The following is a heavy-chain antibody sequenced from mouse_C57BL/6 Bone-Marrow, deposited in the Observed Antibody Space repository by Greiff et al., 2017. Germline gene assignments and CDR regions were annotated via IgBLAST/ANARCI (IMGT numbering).Heavy chain of an antibody. CDR2: ISAGGSYT. CDR1: GFTFSSYA. V-gene: IGHV5-4*03. D-gene: IGHD6-2*01. J-gene: IGHJ2*01. Sequence: DVKLVESGGGLVKPGGSLKLSCAASGFTFSSYAMSWVRQTPEKRLEWVATISAGGSYTSYPANVKGLFTIARVNAKNNLYLQMIHLKSEDTAMYYCASLFKKGYWGQGTTLTVSS. CDR3: ASLFKKGY.